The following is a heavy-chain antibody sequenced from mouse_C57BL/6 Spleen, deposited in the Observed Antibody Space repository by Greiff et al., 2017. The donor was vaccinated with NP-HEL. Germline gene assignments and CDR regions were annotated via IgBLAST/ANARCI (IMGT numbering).Heavy chain of an antibody. J-gene: IGHJ1*03. CDR2: IYPGDGDT. V-gene: IGHV1-80*01. CDR3: ARSGGHYLYFDV. Sequence: VQVVESGAELVKPGASVKISCKASGYAFSSYWMNWVKQRPGKGLEWIGQIYPGDGDTNYNGKFKGKATLTADKSSSTAYMQLSSLTSEDSAVYFCARSGGHYLYFDVWGTGTTVTVSS. D-gene: IGHD5-5*01. CDR1: GYAFSSYW.